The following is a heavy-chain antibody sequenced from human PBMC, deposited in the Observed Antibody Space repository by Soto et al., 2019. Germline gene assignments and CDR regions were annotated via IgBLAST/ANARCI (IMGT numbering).Heavy chain of an antibody. D-gene: IGHD3-3*01. J-gene: IGHJ5*02. Sequence: ASVKVSCKASGYTFTSYDINWVRQATGQGLEWMGWMNPNSGNTGYAQKFQGRVTMTRNTSISTAYMELSSLRSEDTAVYYCARGYEGHYDFWRFDPWGQGTLVTVPS. CDR3: ARGYEGHYDFWRFDP. CDR2: MNPNSGNT. V-gene: IGHV1-8*01. CDR1: GYTFTSYD.